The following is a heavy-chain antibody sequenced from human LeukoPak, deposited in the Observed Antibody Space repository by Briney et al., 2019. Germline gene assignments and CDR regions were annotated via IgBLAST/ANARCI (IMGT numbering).Heavy chain of an antibody. CDR3: AAGSGNTIDY. J-gene: IGHJ4*02. CDR2: ICTAGDT. V-gene: IGHV3-13*01. D-gene: IGHD3-10*01. Sequence: GGSLRLSCAASGFTFSSYDMHWVRHATGKGREWVSAICTAGDTYYPGSVKGRFTISRENAKNSLYLQMNSLRAGDTAVYYCAAGSGNTIDYWGQGTLVTVSS. CDR1: GFTFSSYD.